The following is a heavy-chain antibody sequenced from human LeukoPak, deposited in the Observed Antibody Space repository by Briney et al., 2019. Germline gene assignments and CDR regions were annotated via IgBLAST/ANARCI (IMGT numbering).Heavy chain of an antibody. J-gene: IGHJ4*02. CDR2: ISGSGGST. D-gene: IGHD6-19*01. V-gene: IGHV3-23*01. Sequence: GGSLRLSCAASGFTFSSYAMSWVRQAPGKGLEWVSAISGSGGSTYYADSVKGRFTISRDNSKNTLYLQMNSLRAEDTAVYYCAKASGYSSGWYYFDYWGQGTLVTVSS. CDR3: AKASGYSSGWYYFDY. CDR1: GFTFSSYA.